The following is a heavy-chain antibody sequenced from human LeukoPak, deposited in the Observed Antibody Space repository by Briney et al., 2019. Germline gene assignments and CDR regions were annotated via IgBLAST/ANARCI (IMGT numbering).Heavy chain of an antibody. Sequence: GGSLRLSCAASGFTFSSYEMSWVRQAPGKGLEWVSYISSSGSTIYYADSVKGRFTISRDNAKNSLYLQMNSLRAQDTAVYYCARDRGDYYGSGSYYNLKFDYWGQGTLVTVSS. J-gene: IGHJ4*02. D-gene: IGHD3-10*01. CDR2: ISSSGSTI. V-gene: IGHV3-48*03. CDR1: GFTFSSYE. CDR3: ARDRGDYYGSGSYYNLKFDY.